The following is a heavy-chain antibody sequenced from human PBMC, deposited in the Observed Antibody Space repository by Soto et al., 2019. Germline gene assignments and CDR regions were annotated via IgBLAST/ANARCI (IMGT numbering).Heavy chain of an antibody. J-gene: IGHJ4*02. Sequence: GGSLRLSCVVYGFTFSNFAMSWVRQAPGKGLEWVSTLTGSSGVTYYADSVKGRFAISRDNSRNTLSLQMNSLTAEDTAVYYCAKGGATYGLLTHDYWGQGTRVTVSS. CDR3: AKGGATYGLLTHDY. D-gene: IGHD3-9*01. V-gene: IGHV3-23*01. CDR1: GFTFSNFA. CDR2: LTGSSGVT.